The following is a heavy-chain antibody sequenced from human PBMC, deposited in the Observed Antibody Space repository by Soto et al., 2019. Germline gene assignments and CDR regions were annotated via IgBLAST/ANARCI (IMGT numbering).Heavy chain of an antibody. D-gene: IGHD1-20*01. CDR3: AKAKNDYNWDNRPPFDY. Sequence: PGGSLRLSCEASGFTLRNYAMTWVRQAPGKGLEWVSLISAQDVGTYYAESVKTRFTISTDQSRNTVYLQMDSLRADDTAIYYCAKAKNDYNWDNRPPFDYWGQGTLVTVSS. CDR1: GFTLRNYA. J-gene: IGHJ4*02. CDR2: ISAQDVGT. V-gene: IGHV3-23*01.